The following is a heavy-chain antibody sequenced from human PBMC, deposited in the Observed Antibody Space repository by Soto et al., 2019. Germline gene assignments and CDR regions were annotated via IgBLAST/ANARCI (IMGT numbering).Heavy chain of an antibody. CDR1: GFTFSSYA. Sequence: GGSLRLSCAASGFTFSSYAMHWVRQAPGKGLEYVSAISSNGGSTYYANSVKGRFTISRDNSKNTLYLQMGSLRAEDMAVYYCAWGVVVVAATYGMDVRGQGTTVTVSS. D-gene: IGHD2-15*01. J-gene: IGHJ6*02. CDR2: ISSNGGST. CDR3: AWGVVVVAATYGMDV. V-gene: IGHV3-64*01.